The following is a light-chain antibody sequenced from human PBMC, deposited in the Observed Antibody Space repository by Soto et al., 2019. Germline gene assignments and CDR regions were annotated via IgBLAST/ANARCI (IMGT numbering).Light chain of an antibody. J-gene: IGKJ2*01. Sequence: IVLTQSPGTLSLSPGDRATLSCRASQSVSSDYLAWYQQKPGQAPRLLIYGASRGAAGIPDRFSGSGSGTDVTLTISRLEPEDFVVYFCQQYGRSPMFTFGQGTKLEVK. V-gene: IGKV3-20*01. CDR1: QSVSSDY. CDR3: QQYGRSPMFT. CDR2: GAS.